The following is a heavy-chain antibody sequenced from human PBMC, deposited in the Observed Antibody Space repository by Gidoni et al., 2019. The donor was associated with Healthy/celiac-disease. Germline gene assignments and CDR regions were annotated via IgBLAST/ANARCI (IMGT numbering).Heavy chain of an antibody. V-gene: IGHV3-30*18. Sequence: QVQLVESGGGVVQPGRSLRLSCAASGFTFSSSGMHWVRQAPGKGLEWVAVISYDGSNKYYADSVKGRFTISRDNSKNTLYLQMNSLRAEDTAVYYCAKDPSVAGPTYYYYYMDVWGKGTTVTVSS. J-gene: IGHJ6*03. D-gene: IGHD6-19*01. CDR2: ISYDGSNK. CDR3: AKDPSVAGPTYYYYYMDV. CDR1: GFTFSSSG.